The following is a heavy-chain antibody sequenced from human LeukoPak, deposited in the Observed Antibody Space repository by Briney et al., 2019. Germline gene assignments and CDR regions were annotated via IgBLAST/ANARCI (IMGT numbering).Heavy chain of an antibody. CDR1: GFTFSSYW. CDR2: IKEDGSET. Sequence: GGSLRLSCAASGFTFSSYWMSWVRQAPGKGLEWVANIKEDGSETDYVDSVKGRFTISRDNAKNSLYLQMNSLRAEDTALYYCARAPYCSSTSCYPNFDYWGQGTLVTVSS. J-gene: IGHJ4*02. D-gene: IGHD2-2*01. V-gene: IGHV3-7*03. CDR3: ARAPYCSSTSCYPNFDY.